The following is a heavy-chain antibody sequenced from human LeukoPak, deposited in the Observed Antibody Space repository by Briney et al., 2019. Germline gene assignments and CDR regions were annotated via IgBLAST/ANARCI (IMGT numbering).Heavy chain of an antibody. D-gene: IGHD1-26*01. V-gene: IGHV1-2*02. CDR2: INPNSGGT. CDR1: GYTFTGYY. CDR3: AREGPRISGSPRY. Sequence: ASVKVSCKASGYTFTGYYMHWVRQAPGQGLEWMGWINPNSGGTNYAQKFQGRVTMTRDTSISTAYMELSRLRSDDPAVYYCAREGPRISGSPRYWGQGTLVTVSS. J-gene: IGHJ4*02.